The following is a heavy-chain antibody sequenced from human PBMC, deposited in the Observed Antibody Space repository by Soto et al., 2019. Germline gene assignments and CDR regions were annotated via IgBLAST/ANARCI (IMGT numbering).Heavy chain of an antibody. J-gene: IGHJ6*01. V-gene: IGHV3-7*03. CDR1: GFTFSSYW. CDR3: ARAPGGSSSLLAPDYYYGMDV. Sequence: EVQLVESGGGLVQPGGSLRLSCAASGFTFSSYWMSWVRQAPGKGLEWVANIKQDGSEKYYVDSVKGRFTISRDNAKNSLYLQMNSLRAEDTAVYYCARAPGGSSSLLAPDYYYGMDVW. D-gene: IGHD6-6*01. CDR2: IKQDGSEK.